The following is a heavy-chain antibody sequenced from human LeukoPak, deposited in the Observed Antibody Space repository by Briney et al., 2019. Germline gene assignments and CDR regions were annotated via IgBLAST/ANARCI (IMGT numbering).Heavy chain of an antibody. D-gene: IGHD2-15*01. Sequence: PSETLSLTCTVSGGSISSYYWSWIRQPPGKGLEWIGYIYYSGSTNYNPSLKSRVTISVDTSKNQFSLSLSSVTAADTAVYYCGRHECSGGSCSFDPWGQGTLVTVSS. CDR2: IYYSGST. J-gene: IGHJ5*02. CDR3: GRHECSGGSCSFDP. CDR1: GGSISSYY. V-gene: IGHV4-59*08.